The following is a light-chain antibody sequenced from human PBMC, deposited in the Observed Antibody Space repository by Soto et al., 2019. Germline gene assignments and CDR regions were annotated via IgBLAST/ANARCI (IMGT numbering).Light chain of an antibody. Sequence: EIVMTQSPATLSVSTGERATLSCRASQSVSNNYLAWYQQKPGQAPRLLIYGASTRATGIPARFSGSGSGTEFTLTISSLQSEDFAVYYCQQYNNWWTFGHGTKVDIK. CDR2: GAS. V-gene: IGKV3-15*01. CDR3: QQYNNWWT. J-gene: IGKJ1*01. CDR1: QSVSNN.